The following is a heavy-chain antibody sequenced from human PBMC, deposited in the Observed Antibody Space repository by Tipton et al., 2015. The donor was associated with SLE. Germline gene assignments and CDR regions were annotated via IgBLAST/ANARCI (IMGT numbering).Heavy chain of an antibody. V-gene: IGHV4-59*05. J-gene: IGHJ4*02. D-gene: IGHD1-14*01. CDR2: IYYSGST. CDR1: GGSISSHY. CDR3: ARHPSVYYFDY. Sequence: TLSLTCTVSGGSISSHYWSWIRQPPGKGLEWIGSIYYSGSTYYNPSLKSRVTISVDTSKNQSSLKLSSVTAADTAVYYCARHPSVYYFDYWGQGTLVTVSS.